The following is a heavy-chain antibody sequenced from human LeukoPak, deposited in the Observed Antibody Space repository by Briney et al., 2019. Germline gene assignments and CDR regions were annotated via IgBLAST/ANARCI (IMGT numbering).Heavy chain of an antibody. CDR1: GFTFSNYW. CDR2: IYGDGSST. Sequence: PGGSLRLSCAASGFTFSNYWMHWVRQAPGRGLVWVSRIYGDGSSTSYADSVKGRFTISRDSAKNSLYLQMNSLRAEDTAVYYCAELGITMIGGVWGKGTTVTISS. J-gene: IGHJ6*04. V-gene: IGHV3-74*01. CDR3: AELGITMIGGV. D-gene: IGHD3-10*02.